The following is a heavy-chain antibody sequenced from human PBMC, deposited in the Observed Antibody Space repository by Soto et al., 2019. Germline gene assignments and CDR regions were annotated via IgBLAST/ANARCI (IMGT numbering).Heavy chain of an antibody. D-gene: IGHD2-2*01. CDR1: GYTFTSYA. Sequence: GASVKVSFKASGYTFTSYAMHWVRQAPGQRLEWMGWINAGNGNTKYSQKFQGRVTITRDTSASTAYMELSSLRSEDTAVYYCATVPAAIIPNYGMDVWGQGTTVTVSS. J-gene: IGHJ6*02. CDR3: ATVPAAIIPNYGMDV. CDR2: INAGNGNT. V-gene: IGHV1-3*01.